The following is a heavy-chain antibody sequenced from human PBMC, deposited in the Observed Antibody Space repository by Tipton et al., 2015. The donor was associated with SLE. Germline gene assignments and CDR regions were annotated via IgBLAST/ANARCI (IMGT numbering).Heavy chain of an antibody. CDR2: IFTSGNT. CDR1: GGSLSGDTYY. CDR3: VRALWLAKDFAVVPPGIRLRAFDI. J-gene: IGHJ3*02. Sequence: LRLSCTVSGGSLSGDTYYWSWIRQPAGEGLEWIGRIFTSGNTNYNPSLKSRVTISVDTSKNQFSLELSSVTAADTAVYYCVRALWLAKDFAVVPPGIRLRAFDIWGQGTMVTVSS. D-gene: IGHD2-2*02. V-gene: IGHV4-61*02.